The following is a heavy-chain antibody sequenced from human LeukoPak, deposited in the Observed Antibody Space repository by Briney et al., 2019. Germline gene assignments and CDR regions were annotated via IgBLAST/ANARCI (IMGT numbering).Heavy chain of an antibody. J-gene: IGHJ5*02. CDR2: IYWDDDK. Sequence: SGPTLVNPTQTLTLTCSFSGFSLTTRGVAVGWIRQPPGKALSWLAAIYWDDDKRYSPFLKSTLTISKDTSNNQVVLSMTNMEPVDTATYYCVRNPVYGSGSSTWFDPWGPGTLVTVSS. V-gene: IGHV2-5*02. CDR3: VRNPVYGSGSSTWFDP. D-gene: IGHD3-10*01. CDR1: GFSLTTRGVA.